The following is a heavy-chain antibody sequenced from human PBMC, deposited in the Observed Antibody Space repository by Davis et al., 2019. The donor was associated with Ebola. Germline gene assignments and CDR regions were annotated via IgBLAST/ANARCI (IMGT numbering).Heavy chain of an antibody. CDR3: ASFPDDTRSFGMDV. J-gene: IGHJ6*02. V-gene: IGHV1-69*13. CDR1: GGTFSSYA. D-gene: IGHD1-1*01. CDR2: IIPIFGTA. Sequence: SVKVSCKASGGTFSSYAISWVRQAPGQGLEWMGGIIPIFGTANYAQKFQGRVTITADESTSTAYMELSSLRSEDTAVYYCASFPDDTRSFGMDVWGQGTTVTVSS.